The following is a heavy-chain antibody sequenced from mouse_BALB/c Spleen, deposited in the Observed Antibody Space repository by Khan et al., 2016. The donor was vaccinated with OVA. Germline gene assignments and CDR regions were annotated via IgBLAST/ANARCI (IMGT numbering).Heavy chain of an antibody. J-gene: IGHJ1*01. Sequence: EVQLQQSGPELVKPGASVKMSCKASGYTFTDYYMKWVKPSHGKSLEWIGDFNPNNGDIFYNQKFKGKATLTVDKTSSTAYMQLNSLTSEDYAVYYCVRGLFDVWGAGTTVTVSS. CDR2: FNPNNGDI. CDR1: GYTFTDYY. V-gene: IGHV1-26*01. CDR3: VRGLFDV.